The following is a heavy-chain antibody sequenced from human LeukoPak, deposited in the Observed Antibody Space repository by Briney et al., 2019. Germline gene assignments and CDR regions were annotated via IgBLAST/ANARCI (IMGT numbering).Heavy chain of an antibody. D-gene: IGHD6-6*01. CDR3: AREVGGSSSEPHRIDY. V-gene: IGHV1-18*01. CDR1: GYTFTSYG. J-gene: IGHJ4*01. Sequence: ASVKASCKASGYTFTSYGISWVRQAPGQGLEWMGWISAYNGNTNYAQKFQGRVTMTRDTSTSTVYMELSSLRSEDTAVYYCAREVGGSSSEPHRIDYWGQGTLVTVSS. CDR2: ISAYNGNT.